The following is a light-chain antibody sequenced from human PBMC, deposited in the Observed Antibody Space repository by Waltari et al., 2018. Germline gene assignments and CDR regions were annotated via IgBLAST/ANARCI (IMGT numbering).Light chain of an antibody. CDR1: SSDVFSYNY. J-gene: IGLJ2*01. CDR3: SSYTIRDTLV. CDR2: EVS. Sequence: QSALTQPASVSGSPGQSITISCTGTSSDVFSYNYVSWYQQYPGNAPKPMTYEVSKRPSGVSSRFSGSKSGRTASLTISGLQAEDEAHYYCSSYTIRDTLVFGGGTKLTVL. V-gene: IGLV2-14*01.